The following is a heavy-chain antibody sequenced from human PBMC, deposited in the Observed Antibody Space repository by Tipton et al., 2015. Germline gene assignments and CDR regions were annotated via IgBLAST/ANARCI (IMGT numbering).Heavy chain of an antibody. Sequence: TLSLTCTVSGDSISSYYWSWIRQPAGKGLEWIGRIYSSGNTYYNPSFKSRVTMSVDTSKNQFSLKLSSVTAADTAVYFCAKTHGAYDWYLDHWGQGTLVTVSS. V-gene: IGHV4-4*07. CDR1: GDSISSYY. CDR3: AKTHGAYDWYLDH. CDR2: IYSSGNT. D-gene: IGHD5-12*01. J-gene: IGHJ4*02.